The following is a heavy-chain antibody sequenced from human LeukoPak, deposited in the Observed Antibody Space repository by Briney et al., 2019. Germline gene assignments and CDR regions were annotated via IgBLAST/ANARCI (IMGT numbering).Heavy chain of an antibody. CDR1: GFTFNSYA. J-gene: IGHJ6*03. D-gene: IGHD3-3*01. CDR2: ISGSGGST. CDR3: ARDRSSYDCWSGYNYMDV. Sequence: GGSLRLFCAASGFTFNSYAMSWVRQAPGKGLEGVSAISGSGGSTYYADSVKGRFTISRDNTKNTLYLHMNSLRAEDTAVYYCARDRSSYDCWSGYNYMDVWGKGTTVTVSS. V-gene: IGHV3-23*01.